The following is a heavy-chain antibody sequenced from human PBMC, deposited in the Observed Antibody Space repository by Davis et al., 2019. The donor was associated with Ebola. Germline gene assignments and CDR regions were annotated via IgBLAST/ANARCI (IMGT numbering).Heavy chain of an antibody. CDR3: ATESPVYYYGMDV. CDR2: INPHNGNT. Sequence: AASVKVSCKASGYTFTNYGITWVRQAPGQGLEWMGWINPHNGNTNYAQNVQGRVIMTSDTATTTAYMEVGSLRSDDTAVYYCATESPVYYYGMDVWGQGTTVTVSS. J-gene: IGHJ6*02. V-gene: IGHV1-18*04. D-gene: IGHD2-2*01. CDR1: GYTFTNYG.